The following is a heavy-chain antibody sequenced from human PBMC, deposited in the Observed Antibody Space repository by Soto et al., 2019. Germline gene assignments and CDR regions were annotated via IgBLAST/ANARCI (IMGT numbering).Heavy chain of an antibody. CDR2: VYYRGNA. J-gene: IGHJ4*02. D-gene: IGHD3-9*01. CDR3: ARLEGLATVSYYFDF. V-gene: IGHV4-39*01. CDR1: DDSINNDRYY. Sequence: PSETLSLTCCVSDDSINNDRYYWIWIHKPPGKGLEWIGSVYYRGNAYYNPPLQTRVTISLDKSKSQFSLKLNSVTAADSAVYFCARLEGLATVSYYFDFWGPGALVTVSS.